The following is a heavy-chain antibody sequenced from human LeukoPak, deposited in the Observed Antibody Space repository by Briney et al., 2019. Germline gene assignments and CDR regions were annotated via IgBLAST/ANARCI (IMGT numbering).Heavy chain of an antibody. D-gene: IGHD1-26*01. J-gene: IGHJ3*02. CDR3: ARDRRWELLHAFDI. Sequence: SETLSLTCTVPGGSISSYYWSWIRQPPGKGLEWIGYIYYSGSTNYNPSLMRRVTISVDTSKNQFSLKLSSVTAADTAVYYCARDRRWELLHAFDIWGQGAMLAVSS. CDR2: IYYSGST. V-gene: IGHV4-59*01. CDR1: GGSISSYY.